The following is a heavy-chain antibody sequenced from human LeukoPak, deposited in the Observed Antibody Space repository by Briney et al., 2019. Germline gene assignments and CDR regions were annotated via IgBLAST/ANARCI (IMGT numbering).Heavy chain of an antibody. Sequence: GGSLRLSCAASGFTFSSYAMSWVREAPGKGLEWVSAISGSGGSTYYADSVKGRFTISRDNSKNTLYLQMNSLRAEDTAVYYCAKTSYDSSGYYYFDYWGQGTLVTVSS. V-gene: IGHV3-23*01. CDR2: ISGSGGST. CDR1: GFTFSSYA. J-gene: IGHJ4*02. CDR3: AKTSYDSSGYYYFDY. D-gene: IGHD3-22*01.